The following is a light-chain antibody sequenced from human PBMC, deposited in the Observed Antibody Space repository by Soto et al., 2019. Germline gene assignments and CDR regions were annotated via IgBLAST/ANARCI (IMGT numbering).Light chain of an antibody. V-gene: IGKV3-15*01. CDR3: QQYNNWPPYT. J-gene: IGKJ2*01. Sequence: EIVMTQSPATLAVSPGERATLSCRASQSVSSNLAWYQQKPGQAPRLLIYGASTRATGIPARLSGSRSGTDFTLTISSLQSEDFSVYYCQQYNNWPPYTFGQGTKLEIK. CDR1: QSVSSN. CDR2: GAS.